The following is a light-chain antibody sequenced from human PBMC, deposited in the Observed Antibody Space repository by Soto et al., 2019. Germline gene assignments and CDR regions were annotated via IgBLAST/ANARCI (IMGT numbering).Light chain of an antibody. J-gene: IGKJ5*01. Sequence: EIVLTQSPATLSLSPGERATLSCRASQTVSSSLAWYQQKPGQAPRLLIYEASTWGTDVPPRFTGSGSGTEFTLTISGLQSEDFAVYYCQQYNSWPITFGQGTRL. CDR1: QTVSSS. CDR3: QQYNSWPIT. V-gene: IGKV3-11*01. CDR2: EAS.